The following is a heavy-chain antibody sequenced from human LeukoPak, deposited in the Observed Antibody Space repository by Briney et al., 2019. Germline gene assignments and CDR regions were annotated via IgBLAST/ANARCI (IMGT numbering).Heavy chain of an antibody. CDR2: INHSGST. CDR3: ARGYRGVPAYYYYYGMDV. D-gene: IGHD2-2*01. J-gene: IGHJ6*02. Sequence: SETLSLTCAVYGGSFSGYYWSWIRQPPGKGLEWIGEINHSGSTNYNPSLKSRVTISVDTSKNQFSLKLSSVTAADTAVYYCARGYRGVPAYYYYYGMDVWGQGTTVTVPS. V-gene: IGHV4-34*01. CDR1: GGSFSGYY.